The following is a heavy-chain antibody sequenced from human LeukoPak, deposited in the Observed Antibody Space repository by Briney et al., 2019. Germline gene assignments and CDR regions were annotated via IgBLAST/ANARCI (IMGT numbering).Heavy chain of an antibody. Sequence: GGSPRLSCAASGFTFSDYYMSWIRQAPGKGLEWVANIKQDGSDSFYVDSVKGRFTISRDNADNSLYLQMNSLRAEDTAVYYCARDRRPSIYRGLDSWGQGTVVTVSS. CDR1: GFTFSDYY. CDR3: ARDRRPSIYRGLDS. V-gene: IGHV3-7*01. D-gene: IGHD5/OR15-5a*01. CDR2: IKQDGSDS. J-gene: IGHJ4*02.